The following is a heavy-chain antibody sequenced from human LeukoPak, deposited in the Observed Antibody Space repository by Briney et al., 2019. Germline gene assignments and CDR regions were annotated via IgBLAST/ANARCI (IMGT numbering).Heavy chain of an antibody. V-gene: IGHV3-48*01. D-gene: IGHD2-21*02. CDR3: ARFRTWGDKAFDY. CDR1: GFTFNAFG. J-gene: IGHJ4*02. Sequence: PGGSLRLSCAASGFTFNAFGMNWVRQAPGKGLEWVSYIGTTSGAIYYAGSVKGRFTISRDSAKNSLYLQMNSLRAGDTAVYYCARFRTWGDKAFDYWGQGTLVTVSS. CDR2: IGTTSGAI.